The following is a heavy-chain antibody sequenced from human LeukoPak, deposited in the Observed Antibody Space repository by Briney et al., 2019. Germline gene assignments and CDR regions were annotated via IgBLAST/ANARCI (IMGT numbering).Heavy chain of an antibody. CDR1: GGTFSSYA. CDR3: ALLSHCIGYCSRPHY. J-gene: IGHJ4*02. Sequence: EASVKVSCKASGGTFSSYAISWVRQAPGQGLEWMGGIIPIFGTANYAQKLRGRVTITTDESTSTAYMELSSLRSEDTAVYYCALLSHCIGYCSRPHYWGQGTLVPVSS. D-gene: IGHD2-2*01. V-gene: IGHV1-69*05. CDR2: IIPIFGTA.